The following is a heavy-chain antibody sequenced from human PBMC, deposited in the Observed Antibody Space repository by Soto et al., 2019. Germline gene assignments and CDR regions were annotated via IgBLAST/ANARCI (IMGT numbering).Heavy chain of an antibody. CDR1: GFSVSRNY. Sequence: QLVETGGGWIQPGTSLTLSCAASGFSVSRNYMTWVRQAPGKGLEWVSFVYSGGATFYADYVKGRFVPSRDDSQNTRYRQMNDLRAEDTAVYYCARVPGRLWGRGTLVTVAS. J-gene: IGHJ4*02. CDR2: VYSGGAT. V-gene: IGHV3-53*02. D-gene: IGHD3-10*01. CDR3: ARVPGRL.